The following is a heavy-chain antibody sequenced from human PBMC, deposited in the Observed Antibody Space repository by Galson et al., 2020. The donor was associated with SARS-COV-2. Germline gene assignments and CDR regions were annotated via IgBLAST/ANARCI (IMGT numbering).Heavy chain of an antibody. V-gene: IGHV3-30*04. D-gene: IGHD5-18*01. CDR1: GFTFSSYA. CDR2: ISYDGSNK. CDR3: EVLDTAMVDFDY. Sequence: GESLKISCAASGFTFSSYAMHWVRQAPGKGLEWVAVISYDGSNKYYADSVKGRFTISRDNSKNTLYLQMNSLRAEDTAVYYCEVLDTAMVDFDYWGQGTLVTVSS. J-gene: IGHJ4*02.